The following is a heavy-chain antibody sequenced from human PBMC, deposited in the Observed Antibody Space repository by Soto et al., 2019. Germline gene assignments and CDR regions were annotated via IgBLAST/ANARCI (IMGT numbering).Heavy chain of an antibody. CDR2: ISGSGGST. V-gene: IGHV3-23*01. D-gene: IGHD6-19*01. CDR3: AKDRSVRQSLISAGV. J-gene: IGHJ4*02. Sequence: GGSLRLSCAASGFTFSSYAMSWVRQAPGKGLEWVSAISGSGGSTYYADSVKGRFTISRDNSKNTLYLQMNSLRAEDAAVYYCAKDRSVRQSLISAGVWGQGTLVTVSS. CDR1: GFTFSSYA.